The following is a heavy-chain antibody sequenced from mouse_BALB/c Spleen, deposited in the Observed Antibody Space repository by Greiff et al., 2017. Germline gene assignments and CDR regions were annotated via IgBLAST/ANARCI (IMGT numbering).Heavy chain of an antibody. CDR1: GFNIKDTY. D-gene: IGHD1-1*01. CDR2: IDPANGNT. CDR3: ARRDYYGSRGEDY. Sequence: QLKESGAELVKPGASVKLSCTASGFNIKDTYMHWVKQRPEQGLEWIGRIDPANGNTKYDPKFQGKATITADTSSNTAYLQLSSLTSEDTAVYYCARRDYYGSRGEDYWGQGTTLTVSS. J-gene: IGHJ2*01. V-gene: IGHV14-3*02.